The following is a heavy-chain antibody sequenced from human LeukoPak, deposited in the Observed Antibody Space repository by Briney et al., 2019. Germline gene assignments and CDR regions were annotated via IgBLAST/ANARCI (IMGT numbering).Heavy chain of an antibody. CDR1: GFTFSSYS. CDR2: ISSSSSYI. CDR3: AAYSGYDYSGYYYYMDV. D-gene: IGHD5-12*01. J-gene: IGHJ6*03. Sequence: GGSLRLSCAASGFTFSSYSMNWVRQAPGKGLEWVSSISSSSSYIYYADSVKGRFTISRDNAKNSLYLQMNSLRAGDTAVYYCAAYSGYDYSGYYYYMDVWGKGTTVTISS. V-gene: IGHV3-21*01.